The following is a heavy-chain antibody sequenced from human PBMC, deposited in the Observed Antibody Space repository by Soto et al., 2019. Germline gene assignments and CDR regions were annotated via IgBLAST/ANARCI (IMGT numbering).Heavy chain of an antibody. Sequence: ASVKVSCKASGYTFTSYAMHWVRQAPGQRLEWMGWINAGNGNTKYSQKFQGRVTITRDTSASTAYMELSSLRSEDTAVYYCARAAPLVEQQLVLALHKNWFDPWGQGTLVTVSS. V-gene: IGHV1-3*01. CDR2: INAGNGNT. D-gene: IGHD6-13*01. J-gene: IGHJ5*02. CDR3: ARAAPLVEQQLVLALHKNWFDP. CDR1: GYTFTSYA.